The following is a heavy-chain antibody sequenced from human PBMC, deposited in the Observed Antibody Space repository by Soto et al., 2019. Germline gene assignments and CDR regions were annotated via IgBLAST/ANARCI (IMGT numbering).Heavy chain of an antibody. CDR1: GFTFSSYG. CDR2: IWYDGSNK. D-gene: IGHD3-9*01. V-gene: IGHV3-33*01. J-gene: IGHJ6*02. CDR3: ARESAGYYPGYYYYGMDV. Sequence: QVQLVESGGGVVQPGRSLRLSCAASGFTFSSYGMHWVRQAPGKGLEWVAVIWYDGSNKYYADSVKGRFTISRDNSKNTLYLQMNSLRAEDTAVYYWARESAGYYPGYYYYGMDVWGQGTTVTVSS.